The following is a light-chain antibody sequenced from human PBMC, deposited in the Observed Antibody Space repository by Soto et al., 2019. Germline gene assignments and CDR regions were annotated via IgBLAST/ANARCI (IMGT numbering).Light chain of an antibody. J-gene: IGKJ1*01. Sequence: EIMMTQSPATLSVSPGERATLSCRAGQSIDNKLAWYQQKPGQAPRLLIYGASARATGIPARFSGSGSGTEFTLTISSLQSEDFAVYYCQQYDNWPPTTFGPGTKVDIK. CDR1: QSIDNK. CDR2: GAS. V-gene: IGKV3-15*01. CDR3: QQYDNWPPTT.